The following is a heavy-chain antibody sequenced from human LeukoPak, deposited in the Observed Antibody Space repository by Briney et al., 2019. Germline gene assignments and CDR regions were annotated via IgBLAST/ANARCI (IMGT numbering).Heavy chain of an antibody. Sequence: GSLRLSCAASGFTSSSYAMSWVRQAPGKGLKWVSAIRGSGGGTYYADSVKGRFTISRDNSKNTLYLQMNSLRAEDTAVYYCAKRHSSSWEGFDYWGQGTLVTVSS. D-gene: IGHD6-13*01. CDR3: AKRHSSSWEGFDY. J-gene: IGHJ4*02. V-gene: IGHV3-23*01. CDR2: IRGSGGGT. CDR1: GFTSSSYA.